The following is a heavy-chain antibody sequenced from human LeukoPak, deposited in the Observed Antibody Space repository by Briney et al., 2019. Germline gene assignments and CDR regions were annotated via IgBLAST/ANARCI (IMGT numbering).Heavy chain of an antibody. D-gene: IGHD3-9*01. Sequence: GGSLRLSCAASGFTFSSYAMSWVRQAPGKGLEWVSAISGSGGSTYYADSVKGRFTISRDNSKNTLYLQMNSLRAEDTAVYYCAKDLTASYYDILTGYHSLGFDYWGQGTLVTVSS. CDR3: AKDLTASYYDILTGYHSLGFDY. CDR2: ISGSGGST. CDR1: GFTFSSYA. V-gene: IGHV3-23*01. J-gene: IGHJ4*02.